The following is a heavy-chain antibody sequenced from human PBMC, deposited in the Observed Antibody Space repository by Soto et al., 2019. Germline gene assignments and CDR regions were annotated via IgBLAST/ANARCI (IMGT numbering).Heavy chain of an antibody. J-gene: IGHJ5*02. V-gene: IGHV1-18*01. Sequence: QVQLVQSGAEVKKPGASVKVSCKASGYTFTSYGISWVRQAPGQGLEWMGWISAYNGNTNYAQKLQGRVTMTTDTSTSTAYMELRSLRSDDTAVYYCASHPIFGVVMDWFDPWGQGTLVTVSS. CDR3: ASHPIFGVVMDWFDP. CDR2: ISAYNGNT. D-gene: IGHD3-3*01. CDR1: GYTFTSYG.